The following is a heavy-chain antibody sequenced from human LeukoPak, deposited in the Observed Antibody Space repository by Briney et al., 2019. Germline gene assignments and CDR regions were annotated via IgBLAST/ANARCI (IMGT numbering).Heavy chain of an antibody. CDR1: GGSISSYY. Sequence: SETLSLTCTVSGGSISSYYWSWIRQPPGKGLEWIGYIYYSGSTNYNPSLKSQVTISVDTSKNQFSLKLSSVTAADTAVYYCASQTPNADYDYWGQGTLVTVSS. CDR2: IYYSGST. J-gene: IGHJ4*02. D-gene: IGHD4-17*01. V-gene: IGHV4-59*01. CDR3: ASQTPNADYDY.